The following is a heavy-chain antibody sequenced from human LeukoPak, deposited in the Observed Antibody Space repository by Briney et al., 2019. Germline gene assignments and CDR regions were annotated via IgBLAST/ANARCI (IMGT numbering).Heavy chain of an antibody. V-gene: IGHV4-39*01. D-gene: IGHD3-22*01. J-gene: IGHJ4*02. CDR2: IYYSGST. CDR3: AGQYYDSSGYDY. CDR1: GGSISSSSYY. Sequence: PSETLSLTCTVSGGSISSSSYYWGWIRQPPGKGLEWIGSIYYSGSTYYNPSLKSRVTISVDTSKNQFSLKLSSVTAADTAVYYCAGQYYDSSGYDYWGQGTLVTVSS.